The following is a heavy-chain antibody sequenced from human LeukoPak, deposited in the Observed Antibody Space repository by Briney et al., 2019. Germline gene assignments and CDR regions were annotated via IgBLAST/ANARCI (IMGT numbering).Heavy chain of an antibody. D-gene: IGHD5-18*01. V-gene: IGHV3-21*01. CDR2: ISSSSSYI. J-gene: IGHJ4*02. CDR1: GFTFSSYS. Sequence: GGSLGLSCAASGFTFSSYSMNWVRQAPGKGLEWVSSISSSSSYIYYADSVKGRFTISRDNAKNSLYLQMNSLRAEDTAVYYCATALEQTHVDTAMVEGDYWGQGTLVTVSS. CDR3: ATALEQTHVDTAMVEGDY.